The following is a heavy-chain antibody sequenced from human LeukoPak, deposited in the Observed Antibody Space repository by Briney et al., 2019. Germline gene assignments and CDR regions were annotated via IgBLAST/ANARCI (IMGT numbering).Heavy chain of an antibody. CDR2: FDPEDGET. D-gene: IGHD2-21*01. CDR1: GYTLTELS. Sequence: ASVKVSCKVSGYTLTELSMHWVRQAPGKGLEWMGGFDPEDGETIYAQKFQGRVTMTEDTSTDTAYMELSSLRSEDTAEYYCATAKEVMPYFDYWGQGTLVTVSS. V-gene: IGHV1-24*01. J-gene: IGHJ4*02. CDR3: ATAKEVMPYFDY.